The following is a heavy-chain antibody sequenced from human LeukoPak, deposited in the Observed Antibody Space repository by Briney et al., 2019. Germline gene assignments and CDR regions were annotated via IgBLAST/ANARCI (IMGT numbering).Heavy chain of an antibody. J-gene: IGHJ4*02. D-gene: IGHD6-6*01. Sequence: GGSLRLSCAASGFTFSYWAIRGVRQAPGKGLEYVSGISSIGGITYYANSVKGSFTMSSDNSKNTLYLQMRRLRVEDVAVYYCARLQIEYGSSPLDYWGQGTLVTVSS. CDR2: ISSIGGIT. CDR3: ARLQIEYGSSPLDY. CDR1: GFTFSYWA. V-gene: IGHV3-64*01.